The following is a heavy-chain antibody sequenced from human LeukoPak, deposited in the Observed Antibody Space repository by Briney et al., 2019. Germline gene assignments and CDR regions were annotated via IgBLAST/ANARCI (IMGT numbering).Heavy chain of an antibody. D-gene: IGHD7-27*01. J-gene: IGHJ4*02. V-gene: IGHV1-8*03. CDR2: MNSNSGNT. Sequence: ASVKVSCKGYGYTFINHDIDWVRQAAGQGLEWMGWMNSNSGNTGYAQKFQGRVIFTRDTSISTAYMELYSLTSDDTAVYYCARVPGTPNWGSDYYFDYWGQGTLVTVSS. CDR3: ARVPGTPNWGSDYYFDY. CDR1: GYTFINHD.